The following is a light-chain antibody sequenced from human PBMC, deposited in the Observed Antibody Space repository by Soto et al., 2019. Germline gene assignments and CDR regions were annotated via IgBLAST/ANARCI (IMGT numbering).Light chain of an antibody. V-gene: IGLV1-51*01. J-gene: IGLJ1*01. Sequence: QSVLTQPPSLSAAPGQKVTISCSGSSSNIGNNYVSWYQQLPGTAPKLLIYDNNKRPSGIPDRFSGSKSGTSATLGITGLQTGDEADYYCGTWDSSLSAFYVFGTGTKVTV. CDR3: GTWDSSLSAFYV. CDR1: SSNIGNNY. CDR2: DNN.